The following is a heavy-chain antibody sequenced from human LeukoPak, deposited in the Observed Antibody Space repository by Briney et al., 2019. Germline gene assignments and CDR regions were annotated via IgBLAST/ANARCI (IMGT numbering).Heavy chain of an antibody. CDR3: TASNRFWGRSDS. V-gene: IGHV3-7*01. J-gene: IGHJ4*02. Sequence: GGSLRLSCAASGFTFSRSWMTWVRQAPGKGLEWVANINEDETQKYYVDSVKGRFSISRDNAKTSVYLQMDSLRADDTAIYYRTASNRFWGRSDSWGQGTLVTVSS. CDR1: GFTFSRSW. CDR2: INEDETQK. D-gene: IGHD3-16*01.